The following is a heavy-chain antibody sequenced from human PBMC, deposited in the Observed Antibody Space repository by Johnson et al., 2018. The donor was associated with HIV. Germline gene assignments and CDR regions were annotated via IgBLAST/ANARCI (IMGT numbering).Heavy chain of an antibody. V-gene: IGHV3-23*04. D-gene: IGHD1-26*01. CDR3: AKVYSVGATLLAAFDI. Sequence: VQLVESGGGLVQPGRSLRLSCAASGFTFSSYAMSWVRQAPGKGLEWVSGMSGSGGSPSSADSVKGRFTSSRDNSKNTLYLQMNSLRVEDTAVYYCAKVYSVGATLLAAFDIWGQGTMVTVSS. CDR2: MSGSGGSP. CDR1: GFTFSSYA. J-gene: IGHJ3*02.